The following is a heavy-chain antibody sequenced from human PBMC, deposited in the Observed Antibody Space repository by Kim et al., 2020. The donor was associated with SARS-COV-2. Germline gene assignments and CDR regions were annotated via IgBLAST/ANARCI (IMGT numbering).Heavy chain of an antibody. CDR3: AGGLRPAAEEKYFGY. CDR1: GFAFSDYQ. CDR2: ISSTGYTI. D-gene: IGHD2-2*01. V-gene: IGHV3-11*01. Sequence: GGSLRLSCAASGFAFSDYQMNWIRQAPGKGLEWVSYISSTGYTIYYADSAQGRFTISRDNAKNSLYLQMNSLRAEDTAVYYCAGGLRPAAEEKYFGYWGQGTLVTVSS. J-gene: IGHJ4*02.